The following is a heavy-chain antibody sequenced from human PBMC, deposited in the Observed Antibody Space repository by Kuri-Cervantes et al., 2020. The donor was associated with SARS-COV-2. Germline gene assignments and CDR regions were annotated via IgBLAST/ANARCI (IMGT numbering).Heavy chain of an antibody. Sequence: SETLSLTCTVSGGSISSSSYYWGWIRQPPGKGLEWIGSIYYSGSTYYNPSLKSRVTISVDTSKNQFSLKLSSVTAADTAVYYCARVASHLIDYWGQGTLVTVSS. CDR3: ARVASHLIDY. J-gene: IGHJ4*02. CDR2: IYYSGST. D-gene: IGHD2-15*01. CDR1: GGSISSSSYY. V-gene: IGHV4-39*01.